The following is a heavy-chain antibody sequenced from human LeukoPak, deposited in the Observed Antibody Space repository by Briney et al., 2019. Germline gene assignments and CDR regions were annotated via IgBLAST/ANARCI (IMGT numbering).Heavy chain of an antibody. CDR2: ISGSGGST. CDR1: GFTFDSYG. J-gene: IGHJ4*02. V-gene: IGHV3-23*01. Sequence: PGGSLRLSCRISGFTFDSYGMTWVRQAPGKGLEWVSGISGSGGSTYYADSVKGRFTISRDNSKDTLYLQMNSLRAEDTAIYYCATSSIISMIVVVPLDYWGQGTLVTVSS. D-gene: IGHD3-22*01. CDR3: ATSSIISMIVVVPLDY.